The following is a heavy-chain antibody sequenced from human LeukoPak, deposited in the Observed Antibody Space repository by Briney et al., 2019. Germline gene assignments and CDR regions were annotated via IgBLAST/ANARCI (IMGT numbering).Heavy chain of an antibody. V-gene: IGHV1-58*01. J-gene: IGHJ5*02. Sequence: GTSVKVSCKASGFTFTSSAVQWVRQARGQRLEWIGWIVVGSGNTNYAQKFQERVTITRDMSTSTAYMELSSLRSEDTAVYYCVRIGCSSTSCYGNSVDPWGQGTLVTVSS. CDR1: GFTFTSSA. D-gene: IGHD2-2*01. CDR2: IVVGSGNT. CDR3: VRIGCSSTSCYGNSVDP.